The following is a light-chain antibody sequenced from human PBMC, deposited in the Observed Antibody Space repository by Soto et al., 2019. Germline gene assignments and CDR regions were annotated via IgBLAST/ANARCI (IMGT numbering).Light chain of an antibody. CDR1: SSNIGANT. Sequence: QSALTQPPSASGTPGQRVTISCSGSSSNIGANTVNWYQQLPGTAPTLLIFTNNQRPSGVPDRFSGSKSGSSASLAISGLQSEDEADYYCAAWDDSLNGPVFGGGTKLTVL. V-gene: IGLV1-44*01. CDR3: AAWDDSLNGPV. CDR2: TNN. J-gene: IGLJ2*01.